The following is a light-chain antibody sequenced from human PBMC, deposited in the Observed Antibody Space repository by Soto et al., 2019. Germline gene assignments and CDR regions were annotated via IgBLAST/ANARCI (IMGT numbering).Light chain of an antibody. CDR3: SSYTSSSTRV. J-gene: IGLJ2*01. CDR1: SRDVGGYNY. CDR2: DVS. Sequence: QPVLTQPASVSGSPGQSTTISCTGPSRDVGGYNYVSWYQQHPGKAPKLMIYDVSNRPSGVSNRFSGSKSGNTASLTISGLQAEDEADYYCSSYTSSSTRVFGGGTKLTVL. V-gene: IGLV2-14*01.